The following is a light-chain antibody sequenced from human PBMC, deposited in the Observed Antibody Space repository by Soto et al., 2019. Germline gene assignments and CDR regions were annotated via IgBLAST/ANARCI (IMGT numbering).Light chain of an antibody. CDR1: QYVGTR. Sequence: EIVLTQSPATLSSFPGDRVTLSCRASQYVGTRLAWYQHKPGQAPRLLIYGASSRATGIPDRFSGSGSGTDFTLTISRLEPEDFAVYYCQQYGSSGTFGQGTRWIS. CDR2: GAS. J-gene: IGKJ1*01. CDR3: QQYGSSGT. V-gene: IGKV3-20*01.